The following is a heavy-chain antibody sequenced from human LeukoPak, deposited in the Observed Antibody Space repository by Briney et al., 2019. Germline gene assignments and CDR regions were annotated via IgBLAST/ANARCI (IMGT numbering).Heavy chain of an antibody. CDR3: ASRHLPVAGTFDY. CDR2: IIPIFGTA. CDR1: GGTFSSYA. J-gene: IGHJ4*02. D-gene: IGHD6-13*01. V-gene: IGHV1-69*05. Sequence: ASVKVSCKASGGTFSSYAISWVRQAPGQGLEWMGRIIPIFGTANYARKFQGRVTITTDESTSTAYMELSSLRSEDTAVYYCASRHLPVAGTFDYWGQGTLVTVSS.